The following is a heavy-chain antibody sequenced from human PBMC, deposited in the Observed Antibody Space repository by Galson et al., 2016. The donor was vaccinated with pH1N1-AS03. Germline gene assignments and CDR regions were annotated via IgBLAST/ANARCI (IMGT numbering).Heavy chain of an antibody. CDR1: GFTFSDYY. CDR2: IGNSGSAI. Sequence: SLRLSCAASGFTFSDYYMSWIRQAPGKGLEWVSYIGNSGSAIYYADSVKGRFTISRDNAKNSLYLQMNSLRADDTAVYYCARDQDYYDSSGYYDYWGQGTLVTVSS. D-gene: IGHD3-22*01. CDR3: ARDQDYYDSSGYYDY. J-gene: IGHJ4*02. V-gene: IGHV3-11*04.